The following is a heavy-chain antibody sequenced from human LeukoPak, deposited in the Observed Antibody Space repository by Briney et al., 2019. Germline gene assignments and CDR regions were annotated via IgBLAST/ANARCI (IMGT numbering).Heavy chain of an antibody. V-gene: IGHV3-23*01. CDR2: ISGSGGTI. J-gene: IGHJ4*02. CDR3: AKVLGSRIAVSDPFDY. Sequence: GGNLRLYGAASGFPFSGYALNWVRQAPGKGLEGVSAISGSGGTIFYADSVKGRFTISRDHSKNTLYLQMNSLRAEDTAVYYCAKVLGSRIAVSDPFDYWGQGTLVTVSS. D-gene: IGHD2-21*01. CDR1: GFPFSGYA.